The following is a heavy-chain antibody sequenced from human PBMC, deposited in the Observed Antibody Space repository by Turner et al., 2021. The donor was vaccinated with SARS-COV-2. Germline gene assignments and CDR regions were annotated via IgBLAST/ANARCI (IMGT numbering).Heavy chain of an antibody. V-gene: IGHV3-9*01. CDR3: AKDRWYNWNYFDY. J-gene: IGHJ4*02. CDR1: GFTFDDYA. CDR2: ISWKSGSI. D-gene: IGHD1-20*01. Sequence: EVQLVESGGGLVQPGRSLRLSCAASGFTFDDYAMHVVRQAPGKGLEWVSGISWKSGSIGYADSVKGRFTISRDNAKNSLYLQMNSLRAEDTALYYCAKDRWYNWNYFDYWGQGTLVTVSS.